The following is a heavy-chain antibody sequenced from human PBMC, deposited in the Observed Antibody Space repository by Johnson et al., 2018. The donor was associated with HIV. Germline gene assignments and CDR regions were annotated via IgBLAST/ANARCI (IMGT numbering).Heavy chain of an antibody. CDR2: ISTSVGTL. D-gene: IGHD4-17*01. CDR3: ARELEFGDLRKNDAFDI. V-gene: IGHV3-11*04. J-gene: IGHJ3*02. Sequence: QMLLVESGGGLVKAGGSLRLSCAASGFIFNDYYMSWIRQAPGKGLELLSYISTSVGTLYYADSVKGRFTISRDNSKNTLYLQMNSLRAEDTAVYYCARELEFGDLRKNDAFDIWGQGTMVTVSS. CDR1: GFIFNDYY.